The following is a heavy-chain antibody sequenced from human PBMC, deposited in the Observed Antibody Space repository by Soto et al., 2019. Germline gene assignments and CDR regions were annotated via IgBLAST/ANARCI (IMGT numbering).Heavy chain of an antibody. D-gene: IGHD1-1*01. V-gene: IGHV3-30*18. CDR3: ANTNQDRYKVYYYGMDV. Sequence: QVQLVESGGGVVQPGRSLRLSCAASGFTFSSYGMHWVRQAPGKGLEWVAVISYDGSNKYYADSVKGRFTISRDNSKNTLYLQMNSLRAEDTAVYYCANTNQDRYKVYYYGMDVWGQGTTVTVSS. J-gene: IGHJ6*02. CDR2: ISYDGSNK. CDR1: GFTFSSYG.